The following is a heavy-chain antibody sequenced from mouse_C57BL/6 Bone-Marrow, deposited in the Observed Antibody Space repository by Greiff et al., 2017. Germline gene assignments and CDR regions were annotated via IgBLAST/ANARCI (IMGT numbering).Heavy chain of an antibody. Sequence: VQLQQSDAELVKPGASVKISCKVSGYAFTDHTIHWMKQRPEQGLEWIGYIYPRDGSTKYNEKFKGKATLTADKSSSTAYMQLNSLTSEDSAVYFCADYYGSRGYFDVWGTGTTVTVSS. V-gene: IGHV1-78*01. CDR3: ADYYGSRGYFDV. D-gene: IGHD1-1*01. CDR2: IYPRDGST. J-gene: IGHJ1*03. CDR1: GYAFTDHT.